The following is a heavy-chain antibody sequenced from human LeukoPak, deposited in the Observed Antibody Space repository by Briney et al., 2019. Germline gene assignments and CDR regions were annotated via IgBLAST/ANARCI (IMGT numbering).Heavy chain of an antibody. V-gene: IGHV3-7*01. Sequence: GGSLRLSCAASKLTFSSYCMNWVRQAPGKGLEWVSNIRQDGTERSYVDSVKGRFNISRENAKNTLFLQMNSLRAEDTAVSYCARDLTLTMVRGVIDWGQGTLVTVSS. CDR3: ARDLTLTMVRGVID. CDR1: KLTFSSYC. J-gene: IGHJ4*02. CDR2: IRQDGTER. D-gene: IGHD3-10*01.